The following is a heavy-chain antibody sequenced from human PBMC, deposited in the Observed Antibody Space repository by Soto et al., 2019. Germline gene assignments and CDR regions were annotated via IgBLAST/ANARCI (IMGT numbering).Heavy chain of an antibody. CDR1: GFSLRNNKMG. D-gene: IGHD6-13*01. Sequence: QVTLKESGPVLVKPTETLTLTCTVSGFSLRNNKMGVSWIRQPPGKALEWLAHILSNDEKFYNTSLRSRLTISKATSKSQVVLTMTSVDPVDTARYFCARIRNSNWLYFDYWGRGTLVTVSS. CDR3: ARIRNSNWLYFDY. CDR2: ILSNDEK. V-gene: IGHV2-26*01. J-gene: IGHJ4*02.